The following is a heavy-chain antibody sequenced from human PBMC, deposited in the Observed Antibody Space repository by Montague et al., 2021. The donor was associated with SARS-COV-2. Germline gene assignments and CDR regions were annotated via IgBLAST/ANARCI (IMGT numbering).Heavy chain of an antibody. V-gene: IGHV3-23*01. CDR2: ISGSGGST. CDR3: AHLAVSRGYDY. Sequence: SLRLSCAASGFTFSSYAMSWVRQAPGKGLEWVSAISGSGGSTYYADSVKGRLTIPRDNSKNTLYLQMNSLRAEDTAVYYCAHLAVSRGYDYWGQGTLVTVSP. J-gene: IGHJ4*02. D-gene: IGHD2-15*01. CDR1: GFTFSSYA.